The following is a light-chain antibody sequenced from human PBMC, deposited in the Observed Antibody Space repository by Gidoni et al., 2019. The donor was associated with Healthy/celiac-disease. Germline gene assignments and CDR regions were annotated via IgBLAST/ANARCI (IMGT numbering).Light chain of an antibody. CDR1: QSVSSY. Sequence: EIVFTQSPATLSLSPGERATLSCRASQSVSSYLAWYQQKPGQAPRLLIYDASNRATGIPARFSGSGSGTDFTLTISSLEPEDFAVYYCQQRSNWPITFXQXTRLXIK. CDR2: DAS. CDR3: QQRSNWPIT. J-gene: IGKJ5*01. V-gene: IGKV3-11*01.